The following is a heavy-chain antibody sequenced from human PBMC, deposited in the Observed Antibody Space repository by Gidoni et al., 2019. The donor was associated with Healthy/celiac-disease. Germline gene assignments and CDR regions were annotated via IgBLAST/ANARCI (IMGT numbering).Heavy chain of an antibody. J-gene: IGHJ2*01. CDR3: ARGIAVAGPTSGYFDL. V-gene: IGHV1-2*02. CDR2: INPNSGDT. Sequence: KVSCKASGYTFTGYYMYWVRQAPGQGLEWMGWINPNSGDTNYAQKFQGRVTMTRDTSISTAYMELSRLRSDDTAVYYCARGIAVAGPTSGYFDLWGRGTLVTVSS. D-gene: IGHD6-19*01. CDR1: GYTFTGYY.